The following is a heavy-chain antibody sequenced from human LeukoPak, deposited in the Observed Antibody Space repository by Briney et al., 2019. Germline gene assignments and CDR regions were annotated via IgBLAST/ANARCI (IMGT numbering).Heavy chain of an antibody. Sequence: PGGSLRLSCAASGFTFSSYAMSWVRQAPGKGLEWVSAISGSGGSTYYADSVKGRFTISRDNSKNTLYLQMNSLRAEDTAVYYCATPSRYSSSWYLDFDYWGQGTLVTVSS. CDR3: ATPSRYSSSWYLDFDY. CDR2: ISGSGGST. J-gene: IGHJ4*02. CDR1: GFTFSSYA. V-gene: IGHV3-23*01. D-gene: IGHD6-13*01.